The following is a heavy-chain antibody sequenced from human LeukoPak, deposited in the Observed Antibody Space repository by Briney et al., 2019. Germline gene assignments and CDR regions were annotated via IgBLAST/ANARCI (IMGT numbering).Heavy chain of an antibody. CDR2: IYPRDGST. CDR3: AGDQEGFDY. CDR1: GYTFTSNY. J-gene: IGHJ4*02. V-gene: IGHV1-46*01. Sequence: ASVKVSCKASGYTFTSNYIHWVRQAPGQGLEWMGMIYPRDGSTSYAQKFQGRVTVTRDTSTSTVHMELSGLRSEDTAVYYCAGDQEGFDYWGQGTLVTVSS.